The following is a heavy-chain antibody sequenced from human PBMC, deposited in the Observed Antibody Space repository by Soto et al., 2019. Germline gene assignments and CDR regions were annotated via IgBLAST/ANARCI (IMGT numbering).Heavy chain of an antibody. CDR3: ANFFVATGESSGGPWSFHY. CDR1: GFTFSSYA. CDR2: ISGSGGTT. J-gene: IGHJ4*02. V-gene: IGHV3-23*01. D-gene: IGHD6-25*01. Sequence: GGSLRLSCAASGFTFSSYAMSWVRQAPGKGLEWVSAISGSGGTTYYADSVKGRFTISRDSSKNTLFLQMYSLRAEDTGKYYCANFFVATGESSGGPWSFHYWGQETLVTVPS.